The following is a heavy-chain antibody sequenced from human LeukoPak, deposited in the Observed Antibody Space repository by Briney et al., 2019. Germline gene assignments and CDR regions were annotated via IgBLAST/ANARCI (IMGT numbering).Heavy chain of an antibody. Sequence: GGSLRLSCAASGFTFSIYSMNWVRQAPGKGLEWVSSIGSSSSSYIYYADSVKGRFTISRDNSKNTLYLQMNSLRAEDTAVYYCARGGSYLSAFDIWGQGTMVTVSS. CDR1: GFTFSIYS. V-gene: IGHV3-21*04. CDR3: ARGGSYLSAFDI. D-gene: IGHD1-26*01. J-gene: IGHJ3*02. CDR2: IGSSSSSYI.